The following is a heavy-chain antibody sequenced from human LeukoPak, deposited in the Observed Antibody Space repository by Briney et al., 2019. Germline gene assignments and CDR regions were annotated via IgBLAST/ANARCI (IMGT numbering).Heavy chain of an antibody. J-gene: IGHJ4*02. CDR2: ISSNGGST. CDR1: GFTFSSYA. V-gene: IGHV3-64D*06. Sequence: GGSLRLSCSASGFTFSSYAMHWVRQAPGKGLEYVSAISSNGGSTYYADSVKGRSTISRDNSKNTLYLQMSSLRAEDTAVYYCVKESGRILDYWGQGTLVTVSS. CDR3: VKESGRILDY. D-gene: IGHD3-10*01.